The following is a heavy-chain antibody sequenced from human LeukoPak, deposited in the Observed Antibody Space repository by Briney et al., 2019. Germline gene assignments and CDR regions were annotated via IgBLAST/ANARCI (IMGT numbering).Heavy chain of an antibody. J-gene: IGHJ4*02. Sequence: GASVKVSCKASGGTFSSYAISWVRQAPGQGLEWMGGIIPIFGTANYAQKFQGRVTITADESTSTAYMELSSLRSEDTAVYYCARTGLLAVVNTRITIPFDYWGQGTLVTVSS. CDR1: GGTFSSYA. CDR2: IIPIFGTA. V-gene: IGHV1-69*13. D-gene: IGHD3-16*02. CDR3: ARTGLLAVVNTRITIPFDY.